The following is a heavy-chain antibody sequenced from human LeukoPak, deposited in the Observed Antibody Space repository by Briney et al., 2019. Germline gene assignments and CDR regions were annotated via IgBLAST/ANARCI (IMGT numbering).Heavy chain of an antibody. CDR2: INHSGSS. CDR1: GGSFSGYC. D-gene: IGHD3-3*01. J-gene: IGHJ5*02. CDR3: ARTEDFWSGYYTGWFDP. V-gene: IGHV4-34*01. Sequence: SETLSLTCAVYGGSFSGYCWSWIRQPPGKGLEWIGEINHSGSSNHNPSLKSRVTISVDTSKNQFSLKLSSVTAADTAVYYCARTEDFWSGYYTGWFDPWGQGTLVTVSS.